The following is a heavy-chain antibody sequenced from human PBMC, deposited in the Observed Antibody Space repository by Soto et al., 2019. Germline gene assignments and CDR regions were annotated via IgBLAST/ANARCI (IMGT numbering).Heavy chain of an antibody. V-gene: IGHV4-31*03. J-gene: IGHJ4*02. CDR2: IFYSGST. Sequence: SETLSLTCTVSGGSISSDGYYWSWIRQHPGKGLEWIGYIFYSGSTYYNPSLKSRVAISVDTSKNQFSLKLSSVTAADTAVYYCARAPGDYFDCWGQGTLVT. CDR1: GGSISSDGYY. CDR3: ARAPGDYFDC.